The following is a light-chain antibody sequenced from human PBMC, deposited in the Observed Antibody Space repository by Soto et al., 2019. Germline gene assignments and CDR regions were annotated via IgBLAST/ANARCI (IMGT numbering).Light chain of an antibody. V-gene: IGKV3-15*01. Sequence: EIVMTQSPATLSVSPGEGATLSCRASQSVSSNLAWYQQKPGQAPRVLIYGASTRATGIPARFSGSGSGTEFTLTSSNLQYEDFAVYYCQQYKNCPLVFGGGTKVEIK. J-gene: IGKJ4*01. CDR1: QSVSSN. CDR3: QQYKNCPLV. CDR2: GAS.